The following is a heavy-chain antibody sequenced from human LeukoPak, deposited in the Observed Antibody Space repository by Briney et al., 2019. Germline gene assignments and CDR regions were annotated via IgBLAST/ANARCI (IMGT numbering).Heavy chain of an antibody. D-gene: IGHD6-13*01. CDR1: GGSFSGYY. CDR2: INHSGST. CDR3: ARYGISAAGHFA. J-gene: IGHJ5*02. V-gene: IGHV4-34*01. Sequence: NASETLSLTCAVYGGSFSGYYWSWIRQPPGKGLEWIGEINHSGSTNYNPSLKSRVTISVDTSKNQFSLKLSSVTAADTAVYYCARYGISAAGHFAWGQGTLVTVSS.